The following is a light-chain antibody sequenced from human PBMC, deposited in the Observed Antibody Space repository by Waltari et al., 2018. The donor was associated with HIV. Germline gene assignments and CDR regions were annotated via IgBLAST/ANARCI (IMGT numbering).Light chain of an antibody. CDR3: CSFIGRSTLI. CDR2: DVI. V-gene: IGLV2-23*02. J-gene: IGLJ2*01. Sequence: QSALTQPASVSGSPGQSITISCTGSSRAIGGYDFFSWYQQHPGKAPKLIIYDVIERPSGVSNRFSASKSGNTASLTISGLQPEDEADYYCCSFIGRSTLIFGGGTKVTVV. CDR1: SRAIGGYDF.